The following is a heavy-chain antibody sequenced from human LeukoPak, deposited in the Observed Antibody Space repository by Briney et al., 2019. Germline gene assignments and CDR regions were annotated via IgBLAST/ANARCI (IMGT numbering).Heavy chain of an antibody. D-gene: IGHD1-26*01. CDR2: IVADGSGT. CDR3: AKEPQGGSYSVA. J-gene: IGHJ5*02. V-gene: IGHV3-23*01. Sequence: GGSLRLSCAASGFTFNTYAMSWVRQAPGKGLEWVSAIVADGSGTDYADSVKGRFTISRDNSKNTLFLQMNSQRAEDTAVYYCAKEPQGGSYSVAWGQGTLVTVSS. CDR1: GFTFNTYA.